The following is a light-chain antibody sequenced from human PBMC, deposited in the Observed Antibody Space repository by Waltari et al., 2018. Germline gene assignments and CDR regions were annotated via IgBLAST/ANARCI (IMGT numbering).Light chain of an antibody. J-gene: IGLJ2*01. CDR2: TDR. CDR3: QSAHSNGSDVV. CDR1: ALSKQF. Sequence: SYELTQPPSVSVSPGQTARITCSGDALSKQFGYWYQQKSGRAPVLMIYTDRGRPEGIPERFSGSSSGTTVTLTISAVQPEDEADYYCQSAHSNGSDVVFGGGTKLTVL. V-gene: IGLV3-25*03.